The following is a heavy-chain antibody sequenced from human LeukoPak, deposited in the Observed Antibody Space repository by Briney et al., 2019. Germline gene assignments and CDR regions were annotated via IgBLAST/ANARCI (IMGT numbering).Heavy chain of an antibody. CDR2: IKSKTDGGTT. Sequence: GGSLRLSCAASGFTFSDYYMSWVRQAPGKGLEWVGRIKSKTDGGTTDYAAPVKGRFTISRDDSKNTLYLQMNSLKTEDTAVYYCTSQPLLYSIDYWGQGTLVTVSS. CDR1: GFTFSDYY. V-gene: IGHV3-15*01. CDR3: TSQPLLYSIDY. D-gene: IGHD2-2*02. J-gene: IGHJ4*02.